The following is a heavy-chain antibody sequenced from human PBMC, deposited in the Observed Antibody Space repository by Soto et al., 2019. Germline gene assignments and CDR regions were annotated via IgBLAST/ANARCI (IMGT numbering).Heavy chain of an antibody. CDR3: ARVFPDGWVEPGVVRGYLDT. D-gene: IGHD3-3*01. CDR1: ADSFSRYG. J-gene: IGHJ4*02. Sequence: QVQLVQSGAEVKEPGSAVKVSCKDPADSFSRYGISWVRQAPGQGLEWMGGIIPIFGTTNYAEKFQGRVTITADESTNTAYMELSSLRSEDTALYYCARVFPDGWVEPGVVRGYLDTWGRGTLVTVSS. V-gene: IGHV1-69*01. CDR2: IIPIFGTT.